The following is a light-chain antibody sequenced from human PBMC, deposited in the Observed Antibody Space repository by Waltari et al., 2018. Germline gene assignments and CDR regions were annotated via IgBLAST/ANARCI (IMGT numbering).Light chain of an antibody. Sequence: QSALTQPASVSGSPGQSITISCTGTSSDVGGYNLVSWHQQHPGKAPKLIIYEVSNRPSGVSNRCSGAKSGNTASLTSSGLQAEDEAEYYCTSYITTRGDWVFGGGTKLTVL. CDR1: SSDVGGYNL. CDR3: TSYITTRGDWV. CDR2: EVS. J-gene: IGLJ3*02. V-gene: IGLV2-14*01.